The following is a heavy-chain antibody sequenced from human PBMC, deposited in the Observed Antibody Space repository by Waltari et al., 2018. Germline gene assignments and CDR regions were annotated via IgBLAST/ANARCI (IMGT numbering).Heavy chain of an antibody. CDR1: GYTFTGYY. CDR3: ARGENYYDSSGYFPFLYY. J-gene: IGHJ4*02. CDR2: TNPNRGGT. Sequence: QVQLVQSGAEVKKPGASVKVSCKASGYTFTGYYMHWVRQAPGQGLEWMGWTNPNRGGTTYAQKCQGRVTMTRDTSISTAYMELSRLRSDDTAVYYCARGENYYDSSGYFPFLYYWGQGTLVTVSS. D-gene: IGHD3-22*01. V-gene: IGHV1-2*02.